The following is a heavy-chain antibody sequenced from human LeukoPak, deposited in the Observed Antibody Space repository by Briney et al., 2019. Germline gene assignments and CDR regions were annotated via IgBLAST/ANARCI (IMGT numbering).Heavy chain of an antibody. V-gene: IGHV4-4*07. CDR1: GGSISSYY. D-gene: IGHD2-2*02. Sequence: SETLSLTCTVSGGSISSYYWSWIRQPAGKGLEWIGRIYTSGSTNYNPSLKSRVTMSVDTSKNQFSLKLSSVTAADTAVYYCAREEEGYCSSTSRYTGGETYYYYYMDVWGKGTTVTVSS. CDR2: IYTSGST. CDR3: AREEEGYCSSTSRYTGGETYYYYYMDV. J-gene: IGHJ6*03.